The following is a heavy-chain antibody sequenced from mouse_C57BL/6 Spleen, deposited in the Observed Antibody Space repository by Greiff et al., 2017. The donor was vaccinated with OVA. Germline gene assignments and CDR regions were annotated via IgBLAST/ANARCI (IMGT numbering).Heavy chain of an antibody. CDR1: GYTFTDHT. CDR2: ISPRDGST. D-gene: IGHD3-1*01. Sequence: VQLQQSDAELVKPGASVKISCKVSGYTFTDHTIHWMKQRPEQGLDWIGYISPRDGSTKYNEQFTGKATLTADKSSSTAYMQLTSLTSEDSAVYFCARRGYAPFDYWGQGTTLTVSS. J-gene: IGHJ2*01. V-gene: IGHV1-78*01. CDR3: ARRGYAPFDY.